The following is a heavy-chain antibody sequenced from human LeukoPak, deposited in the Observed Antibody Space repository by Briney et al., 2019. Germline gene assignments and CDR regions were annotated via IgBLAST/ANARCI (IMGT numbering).Heavy chain of an antibody. CDR3: ARGGGGGYDSSGYYFHTLPFDY. D-gene: IGHD3-22*01. CDR1: GGTFSRYA. Sequence: SVKVSCKASGGTFSRYAISWVRQAPGQGLEWMGGIIPIFGTANYAQKFQGRVTITTDESTSTAYMELSSLRSEDTAVYYCARGGGGGYDSSGYYFHTLPFDYWGQGTLVTVSS. V-gene: IGHV1-69*05. CDR2: IIPIFGTA. J-gene: IGHJ4*02.